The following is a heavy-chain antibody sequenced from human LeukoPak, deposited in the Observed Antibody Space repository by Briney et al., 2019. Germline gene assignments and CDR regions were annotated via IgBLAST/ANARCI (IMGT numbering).Heavy chain of an antibody. CDR1: GFIFSNYG. J-gene: IGHJ4*02. D-gene: IGHD6-19*01. Sequence: PGGSLRLSCAASGFIFSNYGMHWVRQAPGKGLEWVAFIRYDGSNKYYADSVKGRFTISRDNSKNTMYLKMNSLRAEDPAVYYCAKEADRSVAGTFFTNYWGQGTLVTVSS. V-gene: IGHV3-30*02. CDR2: IRYDGSNK. CDR3: AKEADRSVAGTFFTNY.